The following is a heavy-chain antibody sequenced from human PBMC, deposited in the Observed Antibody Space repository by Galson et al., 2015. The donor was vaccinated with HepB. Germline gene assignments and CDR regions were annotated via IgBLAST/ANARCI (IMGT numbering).Heavy chain of an antibody. CDR2: INHSGST. J-gene: IGHJ5*02. V-gene: IGHV4-34*01. Sequence: SETLSLTCAVYGGSFSGYYWSWIRQPPGKGLEWIGEINHSGSTNYNPSLKSRVTISVDTSKNQFSLKLSSVTAADTAVYYCARGHPYSHPVVVIAINWFDPWGQGTLVTVSS. CDR3: ARGHPYSHPVVVIAINWFDP. D-gene: IGHD2-21*01. CDR1: GGSFSGYY.